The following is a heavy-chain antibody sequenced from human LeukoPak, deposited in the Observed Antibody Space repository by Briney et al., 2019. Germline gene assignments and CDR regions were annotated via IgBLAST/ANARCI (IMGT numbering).Heavy chain of an antibody. CDR3: AIQPWGSGNNWYFDL. V-gene: IGHV1-2*02. Sequence: EASVKVSCKPSGYTFTGFYIHWVRQAPGQGFEWMGWISPNSGGTDYAQRFQGRVTMTRDTSISTAYMELSSLRSNDTAVYYCAIQPWGSGNNWYFDLWGRGTLVTVSS. CDR1: GYTFTGFY. D-gene: IGHD7-27*01. J-gene: IGHJ2*01. CDR2: ISPNSGGT.